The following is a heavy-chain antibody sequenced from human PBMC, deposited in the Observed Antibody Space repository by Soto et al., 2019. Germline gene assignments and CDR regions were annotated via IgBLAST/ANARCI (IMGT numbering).Heavy chain of an antibody. V-gene: IGHV5-10-1*01. Sequence: GESLKISCQDSGYSFTSYWISCVRQMTGKGLEWMGRIDPSDSYTNYSPSFQGHVTISADKSISTAYLQWSSLKASDTAMYYWARQNCSGGSCYYYYGMDVWGQGITVTVS. D-gene: IGHD2-15*01. CDR1: GYSFTSYW. CDR3: ARQNCSGGSCYYYYGMDV. J-gene: IGHJ6*02. CDR2: IDPSDSYT.